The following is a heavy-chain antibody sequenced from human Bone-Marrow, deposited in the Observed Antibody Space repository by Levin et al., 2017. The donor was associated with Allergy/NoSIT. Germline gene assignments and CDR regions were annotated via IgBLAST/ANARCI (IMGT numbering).Heavy chain of an antibody. Sequence: GGSLRLSCAASGFTVSSNYMSWVRQAPGKGLEWVSVIYSGGSTYYADSVKGRFTISRDNSKNTLYLQMNSLRAEDTAVYYCARGRDTIHPAWQPYNWFDPWGQGTLVTVSS. CDR3: ARGRDTIHPAWQPYNWFDP. CDR2: IYSGGST. V-gene: IGHV3-53*01. CDR1: GFTVSSNY. J-gene: IGHJ5*02. D-gene: IGHD3-3*01.